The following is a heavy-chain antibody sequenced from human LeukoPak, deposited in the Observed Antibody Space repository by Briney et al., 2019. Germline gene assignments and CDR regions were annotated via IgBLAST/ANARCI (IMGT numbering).Heavy chain of an antibody. CDR3: ARPPSSGWEGGYYMDV. CDR1: GGSFSAYY. Sequence: SETLSLTCAVYGGSFSAYYWNWIRQPPGKGLEWIGEINHSGSTNYNPSLKSRVTISVDTSKNQFSLKLSSVTAADTAVYYCARPPSSGWEGGYYMDVWGKGTTVTISS. CDR2: INHSGST. V-gene: IGHV4-34*01. J-gene: IGHJ6*03. D-gene: IGHD6-19*01.